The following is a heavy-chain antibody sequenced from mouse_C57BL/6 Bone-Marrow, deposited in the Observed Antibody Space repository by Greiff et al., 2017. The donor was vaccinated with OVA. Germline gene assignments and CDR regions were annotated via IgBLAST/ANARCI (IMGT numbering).Heavy chain of an antibody. D-gene: IGHD1-1*01. CDR3: TTDTTVVATRGAMDY. Sequence: VQLQQSGAELVRPGASVKLSCTASGFNINDDYMHWVKQRPEQGLEWIGWIDPENGDTEYASKFQGKATITADTSSNTAYLQLSSLTSEDTAVYYCTTDTTVVATRGAMDYWGQGTSVTVSS. CDR1: GFNINDDY. V-gene: IGHV14-4*01. J-gene: IGHJ4*01. CDR2: IDPENGDT.